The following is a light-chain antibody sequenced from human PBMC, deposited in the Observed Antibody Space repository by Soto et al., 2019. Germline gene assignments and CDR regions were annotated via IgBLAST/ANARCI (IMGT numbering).Light chain of an antibody. J-gene: IGKJ1*01. CDR2: AAS. CDR1: QSISSY. CDR3: HQTFSTRSWT. Sequence: DIQMTQSPSTLPASVGDRVTIACRASQSISSYLNWYQHKPGKAPKLLIYAASSLQSGVPSRFSGNGSGTDFTLTISTLQPEDFATYYCHQTFSTRSWTFGQGTKVDIK. V-gene: IGKV1-39*01.